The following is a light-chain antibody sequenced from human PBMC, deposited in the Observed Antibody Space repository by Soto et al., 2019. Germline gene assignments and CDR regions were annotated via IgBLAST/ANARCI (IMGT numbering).Light chain of an antibody. CDR2: GAS. CDR1: QSVSSY. J-gene: IGKJ2*01. Sequence: EIVLTQSPGTLSLSPGERATLSCRASQSVSSYLAWYQKKPGQAPRLLIYGASSRATGIPDRFSGSGSGTDFTLTISRLEPEDFAVYYCHQYGSPPYTFGQGTKPELK. CDR3: HQYGSPPYT. V-gene: IGKV3-20*01.